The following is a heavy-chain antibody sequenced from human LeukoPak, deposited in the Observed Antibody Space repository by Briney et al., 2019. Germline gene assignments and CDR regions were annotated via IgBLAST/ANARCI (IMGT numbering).Heavy chain of an antibody. CDR2: ISGSGGST. J-gene: IGHJ4*02. V-gene: IGHV3-23*01. D-gene: IGHD2-2*01. Sequence: GGSLRLSCAASGFTFSSYATSWVRQAPGKGLEWVSAISGSGGSTYYTDSVKGRFTISGDNSKNTLYLQMNSLRAEDTAVYYCAKSPKEDCSSTSCYFLIHPSVPTYFDYWGQGTLVTVSS. CDR3: AKSPKEDCSSTSCYFLIHPSVPTYFDY. CDR1: GFTFSSYA.